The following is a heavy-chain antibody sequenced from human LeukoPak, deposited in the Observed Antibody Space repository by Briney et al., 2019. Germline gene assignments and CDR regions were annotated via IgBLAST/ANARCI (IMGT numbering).Heavy chain of an antibody. CDR2: ISGSGGST. Sequence: GGSLRLSCAASGFTFSSYAMSWVRQAPGKGLEWVSAISGSGGSTYYADSVKGRFTISRDNAKNSLYLQMNSLRAEDTAVYYCARDFHDCSSTSCYTMPYFDYWGQGTLVTVSS. V-gene: IGHV3-23*01. CDR1: GFTFSSYA. J-gene: IGHJ4*02. D-gene: IGHD2-2*02. CDR3: ARDFHDCSSTSCYTMPYFDY.